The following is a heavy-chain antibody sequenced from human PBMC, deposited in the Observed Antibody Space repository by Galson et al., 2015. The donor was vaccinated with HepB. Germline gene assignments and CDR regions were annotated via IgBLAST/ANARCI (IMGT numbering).Heavy chain of an antibody. V-gene: IGHV3-23*01. CDR3: AKDRGDGYYYFDF. CDR1: GFTFSGYA. CDR2: ISGGGATT. J-gene: IGHJ4*02. Sequence: SLRLSCAASGFTFSGYAMSWVRQAPGKGLEWVSAISGGGATTVYADSVKGRSTISRDRSKNTLYLQMNSLRVEDTAVYYCAKDRGDGYYYFDFWGQGTLVTVSS. D-gene: IGHD5-24*01.